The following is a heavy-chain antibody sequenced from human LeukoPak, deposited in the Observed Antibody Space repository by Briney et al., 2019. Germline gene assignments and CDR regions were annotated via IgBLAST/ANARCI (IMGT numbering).Heavy chain of an antibody. CDR1: GGSFSGYY. V-gene: IGHV4-34*01. CDR3: ARSYYDSSGYPY. D-gene: IGHD3-22*01. J-gene: IGHJ4*02. Sequence: SETLSLTCAVYGGSFSGYYWSWIRQPPGKGLEWIGEINHSGSTNYNPSLKSRVTISVDTSKNQFSLKLSSVTAADTAVYYCARSYYDSSGYPYWGQGTLVTVSS. CDR2: INHSGST.